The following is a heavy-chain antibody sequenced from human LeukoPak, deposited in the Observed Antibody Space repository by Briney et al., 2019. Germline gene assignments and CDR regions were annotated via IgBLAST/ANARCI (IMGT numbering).Heavy chain of an antibody. V-gene: IGHV4-34*01. CDR2: INHSGST. J-gene: IGHJ4*02. Sequence: SETLSLTCAVYGGSFSGYYRSWIRQPPGKGLEWIGEINHSGSTNYNPSLKSRVTISVDTSKNQFSLKLSSVTAADTAVYYCARLGAAAGGDFDYWGQGTLVTVSS. CDR3: ARLGAAAGGDFDY. CDR1: GGSFSGYY. D-gene: IGHD6-13*01.